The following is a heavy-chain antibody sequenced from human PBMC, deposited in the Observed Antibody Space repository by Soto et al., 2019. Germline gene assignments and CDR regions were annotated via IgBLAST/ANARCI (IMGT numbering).Heavy chain of an antibody. CDR3: ARGRDVASQFYSPHGMDV. D-gene: IGHD2-21*01. V-gene: IGHV1-2*02. CDR1: GGTFSSYA. J-gene: IGHJ6*02. Sequence: GASVKVSCKASGGTFSSYAISWVRQAPGQGLEWVGLMDPVTGGTDYEERLRGRVTMTRDTSINTAYMELRRLRSDDTAIYFCARGRDVASQFYSPHGMDVWGQSTTVTV. CDR2: MDPVTGGT.